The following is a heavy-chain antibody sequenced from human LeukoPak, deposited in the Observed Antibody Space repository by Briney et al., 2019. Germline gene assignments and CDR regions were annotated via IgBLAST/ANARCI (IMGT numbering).Heavy chain of an antibody. CDR3: ARDRGITGTTSLDY. V-gene: IGHV3-48*04. Sequence: PGGSLRLSCAASGFTFSSNSMNWVRQAPGKGLEWVSYISTSSISIYYADSVKGRFTISRDNAKNTLYLQMNSLRAEDTAVYYCARDRGITGTTSLDYWGQGTLVTVSS. CDR1: GFTFSSNS. J-gene: IGHJ4*02. D-gene: IGHD1-7*01. CDR2: ISTSSISI.